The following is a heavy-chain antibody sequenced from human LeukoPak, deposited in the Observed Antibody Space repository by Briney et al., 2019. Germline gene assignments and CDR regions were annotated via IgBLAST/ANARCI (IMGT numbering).Heavy chain of an antibody. Sequence: PSETLSLTCTVSGYFISSGYYWGWIRQPPGKGLEWIGSIYNSGSTYHNPSLKSRVTISVDTSKNQFSLKLSSVTAADTAVYYCARGILYNWFDPWGQGTLVTVSS. V-gene: IGHV4-38-2*02. J-gene: IGHJ5*02. D-gene: IGHD3-10*01. CDR3: ARGILYNWFDP. CDR1: GYFISSGYY. CDR2: IYNSGST.